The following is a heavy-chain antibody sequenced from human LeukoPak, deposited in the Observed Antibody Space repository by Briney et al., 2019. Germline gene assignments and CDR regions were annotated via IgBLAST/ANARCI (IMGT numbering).Heavy chain of an antibody. CDR3: TSWGDTTAEYFQR. D-gene: IGHD2-21*02. Sequence: GGSLRLSCTASKFTFSHYGMNWVRQAPGKGLEWVAHINPDGRDTYYVDSVKGRFTISRDNAQNSMYLQMNSLRVEDTAVYYCTSWGDTTAEYFQRWGQGTLVTVSS. CDR2: INPDGRDT. CDR1: KFTFSHYG. V-gene: IGHV3-7*01. J-gene: IGHJ1*01.